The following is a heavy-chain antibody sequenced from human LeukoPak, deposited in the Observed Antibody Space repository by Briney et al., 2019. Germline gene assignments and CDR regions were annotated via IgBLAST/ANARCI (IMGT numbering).Heavy chain of an antibody. CDR1: GDSVSSNSAT. V-gene: IGHV6-1*01. J-gene: IGHJ2*01. Sequence: SQTLSLTCAISGDSVSSNSATWNWIRQSPSRGLEWLGRTYYRSKWYNDYAVSVKSRTTINSDTSKNQFSLQLNSVTPEDTAAYYCARARRHTEYWYFDLWGRGTLATVSS. CDR3: ARARRHTEYWYFDL. D-gene: IGHD3-16*02. CDR2: TYYRSKWYN.